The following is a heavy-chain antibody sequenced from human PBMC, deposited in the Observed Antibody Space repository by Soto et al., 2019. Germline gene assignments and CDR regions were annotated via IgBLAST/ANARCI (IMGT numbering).Heavy chain of an antibody. CDR1: GFTFSSYW. J-gene: IGHJ4*02. D-gene: IGHD5-18*01. CDR2: INSDGSTI. V-gene: IGHV3-74*01. CDR3: ARGYGERSSSTIGC. Sequence: EVQLVESGGDLVQPGGSLRLSCVASGFTFSSYWMHWVRQAPGKGLVWVSRINSDGSTINYADSLKGRFTISRDNAKKTMYLQMNSLRAEDTSVYYCARGYGERSSSTIGCWGQGTLVTVSS.